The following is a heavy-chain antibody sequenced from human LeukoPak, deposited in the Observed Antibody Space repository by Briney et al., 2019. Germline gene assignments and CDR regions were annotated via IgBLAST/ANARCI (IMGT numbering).Heavy chain of an antibody. CDR1: GYTFTSYD. Sequence: GASVKVSCKASGYTFTSYDINWVRQATGQGLEWMGWMNPNSGNTGYAQKFQGRVTMTRNTSISTAYMELSSLRSEDTAVCYCARSDIFGRGDYYYYGMDVWGQGTTVTVSS. CDR3: ARSDIFGRGDYYYYGMDV. CDR2: MNPNSGNT. V-gene: IGHV1-8*01. J-gene: IGHJ6*02. D-gene: IGHD3-9*01.